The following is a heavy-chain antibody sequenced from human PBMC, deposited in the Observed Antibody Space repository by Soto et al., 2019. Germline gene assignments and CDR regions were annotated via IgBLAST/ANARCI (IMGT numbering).Heavy chain of an antibody. D-gene: IGHD2-21*01. J-gene: IGHJ3*01. Sequence: EVQLLESGGGLVQPGGSLRLSCAASGFTVSDYDMGWVRQAPGKGLEWVSLIRGDGGATYHADSVEGRLTISRDTSENTVYLQMNSLRAEDTALYYCAKDRRGGEYPAFDLWGQGTMVTDSS. CDR2: IRGDGGAT. CDR1: GFTVSDYD. CDR3: AKDRRGGEYPAFDL. V-gene: IGHV3-23*01.